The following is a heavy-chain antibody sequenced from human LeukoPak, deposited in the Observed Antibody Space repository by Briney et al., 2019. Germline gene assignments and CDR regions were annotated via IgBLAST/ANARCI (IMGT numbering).Heavy chain of an antibody. CDR3: ARDAYYYDSSGYYFPYGMDV. D-gene: IGHD3-22*01. Sequence: SKTLSLTCTVSGGSISSGGYYWSWIRQHPGRGLEWIGYIYYSGSTYYNPSLKSRVTISVDTSKNQFSLKLSSVTAADTAVYYCARDAYYYDSSGYYFPYGMDVWGQGTTVTVSS. V-gene: IGHV4-31*03. CDR1: GGSISSGGYY. CDR2: IYYSGST. J-gene: IGHJ6*02.